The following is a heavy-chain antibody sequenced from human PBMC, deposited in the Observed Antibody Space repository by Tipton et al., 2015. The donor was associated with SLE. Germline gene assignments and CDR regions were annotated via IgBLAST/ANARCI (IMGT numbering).Heavy chain of an antibody. V-gene: IGHV4-59*08. CDR2: MDHSGST. J-gene: IGHJ6*02. CDR3: ARIQYCSGGTCPGYNYYYTLDV. CDR1: GASISSYY. Sequence: TLSLTCTVSGASISSYYWNWIRKAPGKGLEWIAFMDHSGSTNYSPSLESRVTISVDTSRNQVPLTLRSVTAADTAVYYCARIQYCSGGTCPGYNYYYTLDVWGQGTTVTVSS. D-gene: IGHD2-15*01.